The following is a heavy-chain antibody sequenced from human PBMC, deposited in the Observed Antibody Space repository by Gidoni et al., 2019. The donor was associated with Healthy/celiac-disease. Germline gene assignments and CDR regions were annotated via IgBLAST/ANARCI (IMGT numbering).Heavy chain of an antibody. CDR1: GFTFSSSS. CDR3: ARALTGYGDYYYYYMDV. J-gene: IGHJ6*03. CDR2: ISSSSSYI. V-gene: IGHV3-21*01. Sequence: EVQLVESGGGLVTPGGSLRLSCAASGFTFSSSSMNWGRQAPGKGLEWVSSISSSSSYIYYADSVKGRFTISRDNAKNSLYLQMNSLRAEDTAVYYCARALTGYGDYYYYYMDVWGKGTTVTVSS. D-gene: IGHD3-9*01.